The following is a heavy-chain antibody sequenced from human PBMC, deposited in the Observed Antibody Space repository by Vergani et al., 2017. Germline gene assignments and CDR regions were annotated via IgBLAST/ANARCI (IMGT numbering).Heavy chain of an antibody. CDR1: GFTFSSYA. V-gene: IGHV3-23*01. Sequence: EVQLLESGGGLVQPGGSLRLSCAASGFTFSSYAMSWVRQAPGKGLEWVSAISGSGGSTYYADSVKGRFTISGDNSKNTLYLQMNSLRAEDTAVYYCAKDIDYGGNLWYFDYWGQGTLVTVSS. CDR2: ISGSGGST. CDR3: AKDIDYGGNLWYFDY. D-gene: IGHD4-23*01. J-gene: IGHJ4*02.